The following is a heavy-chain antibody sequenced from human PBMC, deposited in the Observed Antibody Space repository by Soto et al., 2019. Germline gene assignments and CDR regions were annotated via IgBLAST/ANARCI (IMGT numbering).Heavy chain of an antibody. J-gene: IGHJ4*02. Sequence: SVKVSCKASGVTFSSYAISWVRQAPVQGLEWMGGIIPIFGTANYAQKFQGRVTITADKSTSTAYMELNSLRAEDTAVYYCARDHGGQSGNFIFDNWGQGTPVTVSS. CDR2: IIPIFGTA. D-gene: IGHD3-16*01. CDR1: GVTFSSYA. CDR3: ARDHGGQSGNFIFDN. V-gene: IGHV1-69*06.